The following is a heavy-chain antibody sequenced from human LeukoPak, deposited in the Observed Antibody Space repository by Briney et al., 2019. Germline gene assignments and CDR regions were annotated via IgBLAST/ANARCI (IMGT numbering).Heavy chain of an antibody. Sequence: ASVKVSCKASGYTFTGYYMHWVRQAPGQGLEWMGWTNPNSGGTNYAQKFQGRVTMTRDTSISTAYMELSRLRSDDTAVYYCAREVVVVPAANWFDPWGQGTLVTVSS. CDR2: TNPNSGGT. D-gene: IGHD2-2*01. J-gene: IGHJ5*02. V-gene: IGHV1-2*02. CDR1: GYTFTGYY. CDR3: AREVVVVPAANWFDP.